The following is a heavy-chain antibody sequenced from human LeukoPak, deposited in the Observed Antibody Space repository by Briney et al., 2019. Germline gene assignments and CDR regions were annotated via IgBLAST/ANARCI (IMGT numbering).Heavy chain of an antibody. CDR1: GFTFGDYA. CDR3: TREGRYGSGSYLH. J-gene: IGHJ4*02. D-gene: IGHD3-10*01. V-gene: IGHV3-49*04. Sequence: PGRSPRLSCTASGFTFGDYAMSWVRQAPGKGLGWVGFIRSKAYGGTTEYAASVKGRFTISRDDSKSIAYLQMNSLKTEDTAVYYCTREGRYGSGSYLHWGQGTLVTVSS. CDR2: IRSKAYGGTT.